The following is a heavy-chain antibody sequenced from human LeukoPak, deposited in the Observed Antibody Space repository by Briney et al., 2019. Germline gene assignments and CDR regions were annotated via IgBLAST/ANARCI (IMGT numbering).Heavy chain of an antibody. Sequence: PGGSLRLSCAASGFTFSDYYMSWIRQAPGKGLEWLSYISSSGSTIYYADSVKGRFTISRDNAKNSLYLQMNSLRAEDTAVYYCAKMGDAVAETDYWGQGTLVTVSS. CDR2: ISSSGSTI. D-gene: IGHD6-19*01. CDR1: GFTFSDYY. V-gene: IGHV3-11*04. CDR3: AKMGDAVAETDY. J-gene: IGHJ4*02.